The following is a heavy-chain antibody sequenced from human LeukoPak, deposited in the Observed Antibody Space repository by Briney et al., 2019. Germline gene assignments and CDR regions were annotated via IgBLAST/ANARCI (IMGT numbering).Heavy chain of an antibody. CDR1: GFTFSNYA. J-gene: IGHJ4*02. D-gene: IGHD6-19*01. CDR3: AKNLYGYSSGWYV. Sequence: PGGSLRLSCAASGFTFSNYAMSWVRQAPGKGLEWVSAISGSGGSTYYADSVKGRFTISRDNSKNTLYLQMNSLRAEDTAVYYCAKNLYGYSSGWYVWGQGTLVTVSS. V-gene: IGHV3-23*01. CDR2: ISGSGGST.